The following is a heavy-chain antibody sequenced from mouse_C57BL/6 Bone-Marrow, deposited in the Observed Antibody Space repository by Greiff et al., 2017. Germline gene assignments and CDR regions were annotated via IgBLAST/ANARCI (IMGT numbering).Heavy chain of an antibody. D-gene: IGHD2-4*01. J-gene: IGHJ3*01. Sequence: VQLQQPGAELVRPGSSVKLSCKASGYTFTSYWMDWVKQRPGQGLEWIGNIYPSDSETHYNQKFKDKATLTVDKSSSTAYMQLSSLTSEDSAVYYCARGMDYDGAWFAYWGQGTLVTVSA. CDR1: GYTFTSYW. CDR3: ARGMDYDGAWFAY. V-gene: IGHV1-61*01. CDR2: IYPSDSET.